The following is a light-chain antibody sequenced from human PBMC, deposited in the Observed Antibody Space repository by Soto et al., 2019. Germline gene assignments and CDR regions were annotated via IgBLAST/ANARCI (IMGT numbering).Light chain of an antibody. Sequence: ETVLTQSPGTLSLSPGERATLSCRASQSVSSAYLAWYQQKPGQAPRLLIYSTSSRATGIPDRFSGSGSGTDFTLTISRLEPEDFAVYYCQQYGSSPPYTFGQGTKLEIK. CDR2: STS. J-gene: IGKJ2*01. CDR3: QQYGSSPPYT. CDR1: QSVSSAY. V-gene: IGKV3-20*01.